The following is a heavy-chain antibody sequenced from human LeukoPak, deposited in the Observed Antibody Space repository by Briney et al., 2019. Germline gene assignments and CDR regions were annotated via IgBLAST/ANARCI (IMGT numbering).Heavy chain of an antibody. CDR2: INHSGST. CDR3: ARAFHFDWLPLYNWFDP. D-gene: IGHD3-9*01. CDR1: GGSFSGYY. Sequence: PSETLSLTCAVYGGSFSGYYWSWIRQPPGKGLEWIGEINHSGSTNYNPSLKSRVTISVDTSKNQFSLKLSSVTAADTAVYYCARAFHFDWLPLYNWFDPWGQGTLVTVSS. V-gene: IGHV4-34*01. J-gene: IGHJ5*02.